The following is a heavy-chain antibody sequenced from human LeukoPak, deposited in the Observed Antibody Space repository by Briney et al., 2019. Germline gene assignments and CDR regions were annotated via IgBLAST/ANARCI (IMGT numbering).Heavy chain of an antibody. D-gene: IGHD6-19*01. V-gene: IGHV1-24*01. CDR1: GYTLTELS. CDR2: VDPEDGEK. J-gene: IGHJ4*02. Sequence: GASVTVSFRVSGYTLTELSMQWVGQAPGKGVEGMGGVDPEDGEKSYTRKFQGRVTISEDTSTDTAYMELSSLRSEHTAVYYCATGSPYSSGWWGVDYWGQGTLVTVSS. CDR3: ATGSPYSSGWWGVDY.